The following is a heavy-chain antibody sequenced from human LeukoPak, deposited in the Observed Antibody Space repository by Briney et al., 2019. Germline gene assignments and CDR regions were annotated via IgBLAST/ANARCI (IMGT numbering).Heavy chain of an antibody. Sequence: GGSLGLSCAVSEFTVSNNFMTWVRQAPGKGLECVSIIYSRGGTYYADSVRGRFTISRDNSKNTLYLQMNSLRAEDTAVYFCARKTDSGGSGDYWGQGTLVTVSS. J-gene: IGHJ4*02. CDR3: ARKTDSGGSGDY. D-gene: IGHD3-22*01. CDR1: EFTVSNNF. V-gene: IGHV3-53*01. CDR2: IYSRGGT.